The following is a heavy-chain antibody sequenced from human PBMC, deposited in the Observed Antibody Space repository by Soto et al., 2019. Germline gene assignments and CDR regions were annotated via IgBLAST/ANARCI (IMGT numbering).Heavy chain of an antibody. Sequence: PGRYAGVCCAVYQVCCTNAGMCGVRPAPGKGLEWVGRIKSTTDGGTTDYAAPVKGSFTISRDDSTNTLYLQMNSLKIVVTAVYYCSNVPVVTVRPAHW. D-gene: IGHD2-15*01. J-gene: IGHJ1*01. CDR1: QVCCTNAG. CDR2: IKSTTDGGTT. CDR3: SNVPVVTVRPAH. V-gene: IGHV3-15*01.